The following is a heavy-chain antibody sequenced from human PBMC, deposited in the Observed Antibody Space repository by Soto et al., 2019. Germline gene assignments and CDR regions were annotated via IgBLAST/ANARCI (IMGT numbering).Heavy chain of an antibody. Sequence: SATLSLTCTVSGGSISSGGYYWSWIRQHPGKGLEWIGYIYYSGSTYYNPSLKSRVTISVDTSKNQFSLKLSSVTAADTAVYYCARWSVVYAADYWGQGTLVTVSS. J-gene: IGHJ4*02. D-gene: IGHD2-8*02. CDR2: IYYSGST. V-gene: IGHV4-31*03. CDR1: GGSISSGGYY. CDR3: ARWSVVYAADY.